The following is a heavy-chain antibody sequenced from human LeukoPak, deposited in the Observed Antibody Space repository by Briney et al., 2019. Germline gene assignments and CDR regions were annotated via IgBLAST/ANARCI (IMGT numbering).Heavy chain of an antibody. CDR2: INPSGGST. Sequence: GASVKVSCKASGYTFTSYYMHWVRQAPGQGLEWMGIINPSGGSTSYAQKFQGRVTMTRDTSTTTVYMELSSLRSEDTAVYYCARGPNTSGWSYSIDYWGQGTLVTVSS. D-gene: IGHD6-19*01. CDR3: ARGPNTSGWSYSIDY. J-gene: IGHJ4*02. CDR1: GYTFTSYY. V-gene: IGHV1-46*01.